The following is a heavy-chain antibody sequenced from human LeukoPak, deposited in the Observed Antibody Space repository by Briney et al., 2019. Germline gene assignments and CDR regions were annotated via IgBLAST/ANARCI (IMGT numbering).Heavy chain of an antibody. Sequence: GASVKVSCKASGYTFTSYGISWVRQAPGQGLEWMGWISTYNGNTNYAQNLQGRVTMSTDTSTSTAYMDLRSLRSDDTAVYFCARVHYYYGSGLNAPYLDYWGQGTLVTVSS. V-gene: IGHV1-18*01. D-gene: IGHD3-10*01. CDR1: GYTFTSYG. CDR3: ARVHYYYGSGLNAPYLDY. CDR2: ISTYNGNT. J-gene: IGHJ4*02.